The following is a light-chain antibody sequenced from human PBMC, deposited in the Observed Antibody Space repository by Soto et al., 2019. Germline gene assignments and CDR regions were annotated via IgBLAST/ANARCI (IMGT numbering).Light chain of an antibody. V-gene: IGLV1-40*01. CDR3: QSYDSSLSAHVV. Sequence: QLVLTQPPSVSGAPGQRVTISCTGSSSNIGAGYDVHWYQQLPGTAPKLLIYGNSNRPSGVPDRFSGSKSGTSASLAITGLQAEDEADYDCQSYDSSLSAHVVFGGGTKLTVL. CDR1: SSNIGAGYD. J-gene: IGLJ2*01. CDR2: GNS.